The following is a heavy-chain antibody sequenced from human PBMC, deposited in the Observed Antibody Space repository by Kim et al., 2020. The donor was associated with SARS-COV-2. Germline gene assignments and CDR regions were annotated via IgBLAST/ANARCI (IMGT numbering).Heavy chain of an antibody. Sequence: SETLSLTCSVSGGPISSVHYYWSWIRQPPGKGLEWIGYIFYSGSTNYKPSLQSRVTMSLDTSKNQFSVKLTSVTAADTAVYYCARVVPAAVGHNSYYYM. CDR2: IFYSGST. V-gene: IGHV4-30-4*01. J-gene: IGHJ6*03. CDR1: GGPISSVHYY. D-gene: IGHD2-2*01. CDR3: ARVVPAAVGHNSYYYM.